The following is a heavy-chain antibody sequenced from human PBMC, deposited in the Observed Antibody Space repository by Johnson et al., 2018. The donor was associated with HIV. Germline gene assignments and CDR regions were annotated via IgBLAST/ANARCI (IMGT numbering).Heavy chain of an antibody. Sequence: QVQLVESGGGVVQPGRSLRLSCAASGFTFSSFAMHWVRQTPGNGLEWVAVISYDGSNKYYADSVKGRFTISRDNSKNTLYLQMNSLRAEDTAVYYCARPGGDYSAFDIWGQGTMVTVSS. CDR1: GFTFSSFA. CDR3: ARPGGDYSAFDI. CDR2: ISYDGSNK. V-gene: IGHV3-30-3*01. D-gene: IGHD4-17*01. J-gene: IGHJ3*02.